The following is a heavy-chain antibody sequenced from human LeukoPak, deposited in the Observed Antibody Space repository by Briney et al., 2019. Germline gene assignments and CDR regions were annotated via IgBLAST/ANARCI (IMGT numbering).Heavy chain of an antibody. CDR3: AGYVVVIDY. D-gene: IGHD2-21*01. Sequence: SETLSLTCTASGGSISSYYWSWIRQPPGKGLEWIGYIYYSGSTNYNPSLKSRVTISVDTSKNQFSLKLSSVTAADTAVYYCAGYVVVIDYWGQGTLVTVSS. CDR2: IYYSGST. J-gene: IGHJ4*02. V-gene: IGHV4-59*08. CDR1: GGSISSYY.